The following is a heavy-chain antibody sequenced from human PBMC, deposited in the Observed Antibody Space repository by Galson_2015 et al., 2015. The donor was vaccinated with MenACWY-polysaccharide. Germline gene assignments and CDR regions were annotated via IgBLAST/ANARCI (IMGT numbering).Heavy chain of an antibody. CDR1: GLTFSSTA. J-gene: IGHJ2*01. V-gene: IGHV3-23*01. D-gene: IGHD2-21*01. Sequence: SLRLSCAASGLTFSSTAMTWVRQAPGKGLEWVSSISSDGGSTYADSVKGRFAISRDNSKNTVFLQMSSLRAEDTAVYYCAKDIPYWYFDLWGRGTLVTVSS. CDR3: AKDIPYWYFDL. CDR2: ISSDGGST.